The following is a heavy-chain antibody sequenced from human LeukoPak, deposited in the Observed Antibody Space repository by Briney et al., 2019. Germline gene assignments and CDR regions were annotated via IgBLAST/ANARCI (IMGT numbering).Heavy chain of an antibody. J-gene: IGHJ4*02. CDR2: IYYSGST. D-gene: IGHD4-17*01. CDR3: ARELAYGDYNYFDY. V-gene: IGHV4-59*01. CDR1: GGSISSYY. Sequence: PSETLSLTCTVSGGSISSYYWSWIRQPPGKGLEWNGYIYYSGSTNYNPSLKSRVTISVDTSKNQFSLKLSSVTAADTAVYYCARELAYGDYNYFDYWGQGTLVTVSS.